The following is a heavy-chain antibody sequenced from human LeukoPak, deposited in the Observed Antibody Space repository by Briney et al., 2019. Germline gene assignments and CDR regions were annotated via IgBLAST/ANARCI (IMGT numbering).Heavy chain of an antibody. CDR2: ISTSSSYI. CDR1: GFTFSSYS. D-gene: IGHD2-15*01. J-gene: IGHJ4*02. V-gene: IGHV3-21*01. Sequence: GGSLRLSCAASGFTFSSYSMNWVRQAPGKGLEWVSSISTSSSYIHYADSVKGRFTISRDNAKNSLYLQMNSLRAEDTALYYCASKSRSCTGAGCYSGDYWGQGTLVTVSS. CDR3: ASKSRSCTGAGCYSGDY.